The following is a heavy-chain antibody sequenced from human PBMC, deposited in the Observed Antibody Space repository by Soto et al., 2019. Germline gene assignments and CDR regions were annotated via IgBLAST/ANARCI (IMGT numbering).Heavy chain of an antibody. V-gene: IGHV3-30-3*01. CDR3: ARDKDIVVVPAIWEADTAMPYTHYGMDV. D-gene: IGHD2-2*01. CDR1: VVNFSSYP. Sequence: GSLRLSCAASVVNFSSYPMHLVRHAPGKVLEWVAVISHDGSNKYYAYSVNGRFTISRDNSKNTLYLQMTSLTAEDPAVYYCARDKDIVVVPAIWEADTAMPYTHYGMDVWRQGTTVTVSS. J-gene: IGHJ6*02. CDR2: ISHDGSNK.